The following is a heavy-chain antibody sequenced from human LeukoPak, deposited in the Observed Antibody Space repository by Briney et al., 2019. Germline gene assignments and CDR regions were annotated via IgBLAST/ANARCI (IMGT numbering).Heavy chain of an antibody. CDR1: GYSFTSYW. Sequence: HGESLKISCKGSGYSFTSYWIGWVRQMPGKGLEWMGIIYPGDSDTRYSPSFQGQVTISADKSISTAYLQWSSLKASDTAMYYCARDWPDYYGSGSLSAFDIWGQGTMVTVSS. CDR3: ARDWPDYYGSGSLSAFDI. D-gene: IGHD3-10*01. V-gene: IGHV5-51*01. CDR2: IYPGDSDT. J-gene: IGHJ3*02.